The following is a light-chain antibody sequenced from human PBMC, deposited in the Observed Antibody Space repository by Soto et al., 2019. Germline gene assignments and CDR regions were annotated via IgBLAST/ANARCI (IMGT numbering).Light chain of an antibody. J-gene: IGKJ1*01. CDR2: DAS. CDR1: QSVSSN. V-gene: IGKV3-15*01. CDR3: QQFNNWPRT. Sequence: EIVMTQSPATLSLSPVERATLSCRASQSVSSNVAWYQQKPGQAPRLLIYDASTRATAIPARFSGGGSGTEFTLTISSLQSEDFAFYYCQQFNNWPRTFGQGTKVDIK.